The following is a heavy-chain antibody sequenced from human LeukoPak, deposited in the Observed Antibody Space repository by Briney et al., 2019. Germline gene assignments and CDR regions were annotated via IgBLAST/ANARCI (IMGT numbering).Heavy chain of an antibody. J-gene: IGHJ4*02. V-gene: IGHV4-59*01. CDR1: GGSISSYY. CDR2: IYYSGST. Sequence: SETLSLTCTVSGGSISSYYWSWIRQPPGKGLEWIGYIYYSGSTNYNPSLKSRVTISVDTSKNQFSLKLSSVTAADTAVYYCARAPLQTGYSSGWFDYWGQGTLVTVSS. D-gene: IGHD6-19*01. CDR3: ARAPLQTGYSSGWFDY.